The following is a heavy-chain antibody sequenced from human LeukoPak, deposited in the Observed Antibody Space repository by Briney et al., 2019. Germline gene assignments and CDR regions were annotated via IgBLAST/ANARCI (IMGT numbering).Heavy chain of an antibody. CDR3: ARGTSGWYTLGFDY. D-gene: IGHD6-19*01. V-gene: IGHV3-21*01. Sequence: GGSLRLSCAAYGFTFSSYAMSWVRQAPGKGLEWVSSISSSSSYIYYADSVKGRFTISRDNAKNSLYLQMNSLRAEDTAVYYCARGTSGWYTLGFDYWGQGTLVTVSS. J-gene: IGHJ4*02. CDR1: GFTFSSYA. CDR2: ISSSSSYI.